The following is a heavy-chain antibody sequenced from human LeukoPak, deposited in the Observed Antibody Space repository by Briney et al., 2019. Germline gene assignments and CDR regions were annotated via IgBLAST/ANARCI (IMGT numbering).Heavy chain of an antibody. D-gene: IGHD2-15*01. Sequence: PSQTLSLTCTVSGGSISSSSYYWGWIRQPPGKGLEWIGSIYYSGSTYYNPSLKSRVTISVDTSKNQFSLKLSSVTAADTAVYYCAREVDKGYYMDVWGKGTTVTVSS. J-gene: IGHJ6*03. CDR3: AREVDKGYYMDV. CDR2: IYYSGST. V-gene: IGHV4-39*01. CDR1: GGSISSSSYY.